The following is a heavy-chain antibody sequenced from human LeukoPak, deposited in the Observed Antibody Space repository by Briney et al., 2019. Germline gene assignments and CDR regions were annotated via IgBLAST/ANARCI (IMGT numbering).Heavy chain of an antibody. J-gene: IGHJ4*02. V-gene: IGHV3-23*01. Sequence: GGSLRLSCAASGFTFSSYAMSWVRQAPGKGLEWVSAISGSGGSTYYADSVKGRFTISRDNSKNTLYLQMNSLRAEDTAVYYCAKALYYYDSSGYYPRLYYFDYWGQGTLVTVSS. CDR2: ISGSGGST. D-gene: IGHD3-22*01. CDR1: GFTFSSYA. CDR3: AKALYYYDSSGYYPRLYYFDY.